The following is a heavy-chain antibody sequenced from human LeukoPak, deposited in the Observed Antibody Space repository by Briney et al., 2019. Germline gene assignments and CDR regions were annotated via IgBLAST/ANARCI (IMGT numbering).Heavy chain of an antibody. Sequence: GGSLRLSCAASGFTFSSYSMNWVRRAPGKGREWVSYIFSSVSTRYYADSVKGRFTVSRDNGKHSLCLQMNSLRAEDTAVYYCAREGSDFWSGYSKGYFDYWGRGTLVTVSS. CDR1: GFTFSSYS. J-gene: IGHJ4*02. CDR2: IFSSVSTR. D-gene: IGHD3-3*01. V-gene: IGHV3-48*01. CDR3: AREGSDFWSGYSKGYFDY.